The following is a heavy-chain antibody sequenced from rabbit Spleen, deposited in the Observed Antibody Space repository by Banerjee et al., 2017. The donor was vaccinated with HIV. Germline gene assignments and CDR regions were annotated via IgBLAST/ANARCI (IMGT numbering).Heavy chain of an antibody. Sequence: SLEESGGDLVKPGASLRLTCTASGFSFSTSYYICWVRQAPGKGLEWIACSDGDTYYASWTRGRFTISETSSTTVTLQVTSLTAADTATYFCARGVYDDYDTYYFNLWGPGTLVTVS. V-gene: IGHV1S40*01. J-gene: IGHJ4*01. CDR1: GFSFSTSYY. CDR3: ARGVYDDYDTYYFNL. D-gene: IGHD2-1*01. CDR2: SDGDT.